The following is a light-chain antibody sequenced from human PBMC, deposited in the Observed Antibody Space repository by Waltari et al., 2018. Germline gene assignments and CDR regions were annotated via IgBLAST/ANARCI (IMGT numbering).Light chain of an antibody. V-gene: IGLV3-25*03. CDR1: ELTDKY. CDR2: RNT. CDR3: QSADDSGNHVL. Sequence: SPGLTQPPSVSVSPGQTAIITCSGSELTDKYIYWFQQKSDQAPVVVIRRNTGRPSGIPERFSASDSGTTGTLVISGVEAEDEADYYCQSADDSGNHVLFGGGTRLTVL. J-gene: IGLJ2*01.